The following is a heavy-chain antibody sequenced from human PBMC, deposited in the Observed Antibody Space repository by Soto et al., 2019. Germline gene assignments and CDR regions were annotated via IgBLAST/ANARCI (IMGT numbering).Heavy chain of an antibody. CDR1: GFSFSASA. CDR3: SRDDSDWFFN. J-gene: IGHJ4*02. Sequence: PGGSLRLSCAASGFSFSASAIHWVRQASGKGLEWVGRIRSKGSSYATEYAASVKGRFTISRDDSKSTAYLQMNSLESEDTAVYYCSRDDSDWFFNWGRGTLVTVSS. CDR2: IRSKGSSYAT. V-gene: IGHV3-73*01. D-gene: IGHD3-9*01.